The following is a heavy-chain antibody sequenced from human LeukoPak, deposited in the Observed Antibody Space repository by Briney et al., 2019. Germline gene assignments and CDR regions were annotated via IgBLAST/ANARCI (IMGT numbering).Heavy chain of an antibody. V-gene: IGHV3-30*07. CDR1: GFTFSNYA. CDR2: ISYNGSHR. J-gene: IGHJ4*02. D-gene: IGHD6-13*01. CDR3: ARGHYGSSWQSIPIDY. Sequence: GGSLRLSCAASGFTFSNYAMHWVRQGPGKGLEWVGVISYNGSHRYHADSLKGRFTISRDNSKNTLYLQMNSLRAEDTAVYYCARGHYGSSWQSIPIDYWGQGTLVTVSS.